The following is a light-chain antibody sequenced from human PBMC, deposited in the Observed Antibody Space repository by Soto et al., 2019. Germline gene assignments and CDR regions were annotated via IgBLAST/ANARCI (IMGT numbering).Light chain of an antibody. CDR1: QSVTTK. V-gene: IGKV3-15*01. Sequence: EIVMTQSPAILSLSPGETATLSCRASQSVTTKLAWYQQRPGQTPRILLYNASTRATAVPARFSGGGSVTEFSLTLSSLQSDDFGVYYCHQYNTWPPRFTFGPGTKVDIK. CDR3: HQYNTWPPRFT. CDR2: NAS. J-gene: IGKJ3*01.